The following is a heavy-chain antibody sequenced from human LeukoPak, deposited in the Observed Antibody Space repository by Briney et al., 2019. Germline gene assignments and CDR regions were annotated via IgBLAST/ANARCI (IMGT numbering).Heavy chain of an antibody. CDR3: AGYYGGY. CDR1: GGSFSGYY. V-gene: IGHV4-34*01. J-gene: IGHJ4*02. Sequence: SETLSLTCAVYGGSFSGYYWSWIRQPPGKGLEWIGEINHSGSTNYNPSLKGRVTISVDTSKNQFPLKLSSVTAADTAVYYCAGYYGGYWGQGTLVTVSS. CDR2: INHSGST. D-gene: IGHD2-21*01.